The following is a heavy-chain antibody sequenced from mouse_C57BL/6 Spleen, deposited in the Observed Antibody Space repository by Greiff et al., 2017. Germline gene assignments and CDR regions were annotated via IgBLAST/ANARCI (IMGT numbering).Heavy chain of an antibody. CDR1: GYTFTCYG. CDR3: AIYYSEGCFGV. Sequence: QVQLQQSGAELARPGASVKLSCKASGYTFTCYGISWVKQRTGQGLEWIGEIYPRSGNTYYNEKFKGKATLTADKSSSAAYMELRSLTSEDSAVYFSAIYYSEGCFGVWGTGTTVTVSS. D-gene: IGHD2-13*01. CDR2: IYPRSGNT. J-gene: IGHJ1*03. V-gene: IGHV1-81*01.